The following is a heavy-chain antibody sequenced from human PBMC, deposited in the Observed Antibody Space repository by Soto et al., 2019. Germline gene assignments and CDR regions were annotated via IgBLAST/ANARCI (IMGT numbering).Heavy chain of an antibody. CDR3: ASSVLVTSTMNYFDL. CDR1: GYSFTSNW. V-gene: IGHV5-51*01. D-gene: IGHD2-8*02. J-gene: IGHJ4*02. Sequence: GESLKISCQGSGYSFTSNWIGWVRQMPGKGLEWMGIINPADSDIKYSPSFQGQVTISADKSIGTAYLQWSSLKASDTAMYFCASSVLVTSTMNYFDLWGQGTLVTVSS. CDR2: INPADSDI.